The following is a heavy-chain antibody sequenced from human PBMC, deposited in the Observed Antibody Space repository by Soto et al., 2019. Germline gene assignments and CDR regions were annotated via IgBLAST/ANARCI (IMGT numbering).Heavy chain of an antibody. J-gene: IGHJ3*02. CDR3: ARELFGAFDI. V-gene: IGHV3-64*01. Sequence: GGSLRLSCAASGFTFSSYAMHWVRQAPGKGLEYVSAISSNGGSTYYANSVKGRFTISRDNSKNTLYLQMGSLRAEDMAVYYCARELFGAFDIWGQGTMVTVSS. CDR2: ISSNGGST. CDR1: GFTFSSYA. D-gene: IGHD3-16*01.